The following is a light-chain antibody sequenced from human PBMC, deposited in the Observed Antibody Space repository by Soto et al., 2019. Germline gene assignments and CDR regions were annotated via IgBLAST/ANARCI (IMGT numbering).Light chain of an antibody. CDR1: QGISSY. V-gene: IGKV1-9*01. CDR3: QQYNSYSLIT. CDR2: DAS. J-gene: IGKJ5*01. Sequence: DIQLTQSPSFLSASVGDRVTITCRASQGISSYLAWYQQKQGKAPKLLIYDASILESGVPSRYSGSGSGTEFTLTISSLQPDDFSTYYCQQYNSYSLITFGQGTRLESK.